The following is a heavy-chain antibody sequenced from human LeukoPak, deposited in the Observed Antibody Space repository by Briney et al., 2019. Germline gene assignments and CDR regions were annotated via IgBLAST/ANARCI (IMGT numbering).Heavy chain of an antibody. J-gene: IGHJ4*02. Sequence: PSETLSLTCAVSGYSISSGYYWGWIRQPPGKGLEWIGSIYHSGSTYYNPSLKSRVTISVDTSKNQFSLKLSSVTAADTAVYYCARHDSGSYPDDYWGQGTLVTVSS. CDR2: IYHSGST. CDR1: GYSISSGYY. CDR3: ARHDSGSYPDDY. V-gene: IGHV4-38-2*01. D-gene: IGHD1-26*01.